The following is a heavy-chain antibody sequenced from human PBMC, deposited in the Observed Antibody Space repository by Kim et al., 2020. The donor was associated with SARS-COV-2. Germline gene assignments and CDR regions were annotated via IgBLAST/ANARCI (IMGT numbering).Heavy chain of an antibody. J-gene: IGHJ6*02. V-gene: IGHV1-24*01. CDR2: FDPEDGET. D-gene: IGHD3-22*01. CDR1: GYTLTELS. Sequence: ASVKVSCKVSGYTLTELSMHWVRQAPGKGLEWMGGFDPEDGETIYAQKFQGRVTMTEDTSTDTAYMELSSLRSEDTAVYYCATGAEYYYDNSAAYYYYGMDVWGQGTTVTVSS. CDR3: ATGAEYYYDNSAAYYYYGMDV.